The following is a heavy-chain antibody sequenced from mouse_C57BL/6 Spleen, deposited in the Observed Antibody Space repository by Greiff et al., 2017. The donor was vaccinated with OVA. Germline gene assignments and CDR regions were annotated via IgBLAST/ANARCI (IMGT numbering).Heavy chain of an antibody. J-gene: IGHJ2*01. CDR3: ARGGNYDYTGYFDY. CDR2: INPGSGGT. Sequence: QVQLQQSGAELVRPGTSVKVSCKASGYAFTNYLIEWVKQRPGQGLEWIGVINPGSGGTNYNEKFKGKATLTADKSSSTAYMQLSSLTSEDSAVYFCARGGNYDYTGYFDYWGQGTTLTVSS. D-gene: IGHD2-4*01. V-gene: IGHV1-54*01. CDR1: GYAFTNYL.